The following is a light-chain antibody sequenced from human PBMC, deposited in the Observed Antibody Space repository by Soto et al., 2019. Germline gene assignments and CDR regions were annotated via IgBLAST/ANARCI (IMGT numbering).Light chain of an antibody. Sequence: QSVLTQPRSVSGSPGQSVTISCTGTSSDVGAYDYVSWYQQHPGNAPKLLIYHVSKRPSGVPDRFSGSKSGNTASLTISGLQAEDEADYYCSSYTSSSTLFGTGTKVTVL. J-gene: IGLJ1*01. CDR3: SSYTSSSTL. CDR2: HVS. V-gene: IGLV2-11*01. CDR1: SSDVGAYDY.